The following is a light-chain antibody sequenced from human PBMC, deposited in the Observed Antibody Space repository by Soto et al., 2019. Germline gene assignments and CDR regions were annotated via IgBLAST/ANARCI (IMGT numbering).Light chain of an antibody. CDR3: QQYEHLPT. J-gene: IGKJ5*01. V-gene: IGKV1-33*01. Sequence: DIQRTRSPASLSSSVVGIFTITGQASKNINNYLNWYQQKPGRAPKLLIYDASNSEAAAPSRFRGSGSGTDFTFTISRLQPEDIATYYCQQYEHLPTFGQGTRLEIK. CDR1: KNINNY. CDR2: DAS.